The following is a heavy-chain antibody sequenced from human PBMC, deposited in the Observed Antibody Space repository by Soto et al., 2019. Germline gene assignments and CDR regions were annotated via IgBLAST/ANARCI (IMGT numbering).Heavy chain of an antibody. V-gene: IGHV1-18*01. J-gene: IGHJ4*02. Sequence: QVHLVQSGAEVKKPGASVKVSCKASGYTFTSYGISWVRQAPGQGLEWMGWISAHNDNTDYAQKLRGRSTVTRDISACTGCMELRSLRSDDTAVYYCARWRYGDYWGQGALVPVSS. CDR3: ARWRYGDY. CDR2: ISAHNDNT. CDR1: GYTFTSYG. D-gene: IGHD1-1*01.